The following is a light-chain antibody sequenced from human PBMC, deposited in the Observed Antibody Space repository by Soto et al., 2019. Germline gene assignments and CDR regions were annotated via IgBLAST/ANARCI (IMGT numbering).Light chain of an antibody. CDR2: GAS. CDR1: QSVGSDF. CDR3: QQYGSLSWA. V-gene: IGKV3-20*01. Sequence: EIVLTQSPGTLSLSPGERATLSCRASQSVGSDFLAWYQQIPGQPPRIVIFGASGRATGIPDRFSGSGSGTDFTLTISRLEPEDFAVYYCQQYGSLSWAFGQGTKVEIK. J-gene: IGKJ1*01.